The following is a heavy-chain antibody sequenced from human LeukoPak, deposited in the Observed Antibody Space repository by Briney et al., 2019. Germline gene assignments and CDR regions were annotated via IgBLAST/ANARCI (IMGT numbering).Heavy chain of an antibody. CDR3: ARDLGGISGLKWFDP. CDR1: GYTFTSYY. CDR2: INPSGGST. J-gene: IGHJ5*02. Sequence: EASVKVSCKASGYTFTSYYMHWVRQAPGQGLEWMGIINPSGGSTSYAQKFQGRVTMTRDTSTSTVYMELSSLRSEDTAVYYCARDLGGISGLKWFDPWGQGTLVTVSS. D-gene: IGHD2-15*01. V-gene: IGHV1-46*01.